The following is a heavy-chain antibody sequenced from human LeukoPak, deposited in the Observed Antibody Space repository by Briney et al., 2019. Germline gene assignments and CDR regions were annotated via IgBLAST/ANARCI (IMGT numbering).Heavy chain of an antibody. CDR1: GFTFDDYA. Sequence: GGSLRLSCAVSGFTFDDYAMHWVRQVPGKGLEWVSGISWNSETIGYADSVKGRFTISRDNAKNSLYLQMNSLRAEDTAVYYCAELGITMIGGVRGKGTTVTISS. CDR3: AELGITMIGGV. V-gene: IGHV3-9*01. D-gene: IGHD3-10*02. J-gene: IGHJ6*04. CDR2: ISWNSETI.